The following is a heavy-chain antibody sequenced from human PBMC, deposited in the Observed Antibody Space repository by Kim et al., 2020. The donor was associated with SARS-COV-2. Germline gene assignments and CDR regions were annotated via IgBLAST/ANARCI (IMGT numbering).Heavy chain of an antibody. J-gene: IGHJ3*02. CDR1: GYTFTGYY. V-gene: IGHV1-2*02. CDR3: AFSIAVAGIDAFDI. D-gene: IGHD6-19*01. Sequence: ASVKVSCKASGYTFTGYYMHWVRQAPGQGLEWMGWINPNSGGTNYAQKFQGRVTMTRDTSISTAYMELSRLRSDDTAVYYCAFSIAVAGIDAFDIWGQGTMVTVSS. CDR2: INPNSGGT.